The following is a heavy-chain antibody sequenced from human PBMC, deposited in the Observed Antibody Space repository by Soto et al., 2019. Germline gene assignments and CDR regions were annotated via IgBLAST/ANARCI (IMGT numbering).Heavy chain of an antibody. CDR1: GFTFSSYA. V-gene: IGHV3-23*01. CDR3: SIFRSSLRYIVY. J-gene: IGHJ4*02. D-gene: IGHD1-20*01. Sequence: GGSLRLSCAASGFTFSSYAMSWVRQAPGKGLEWVSAISGSGGSTYYAGSVKGRFTISRDNSKNTLYLQMNSLRAEDTAVYYCSIFRSSLRYIVYWCPGILVTVSS. CDR2: ISGSGGST.